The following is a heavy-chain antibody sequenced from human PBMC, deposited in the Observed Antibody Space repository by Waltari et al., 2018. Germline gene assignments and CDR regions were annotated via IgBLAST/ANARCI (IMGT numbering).Heavy chain of an antibody. CDR2: INHSGYT. V-gene: IGHV4-34*02. CDR3: AREGRAAAGTDY. J-gene: IGHJ4*02. CDR1: GGSFSVYF. D-gene: IGHD6-13*01. Sequence: QVHLQQWGAGLLKPSETLSLTCAVSGGSFSVYFWSWFRQPPGKGLEWLGEINHSGYTNDNPSLKSRVTISVDTSKNQFSLKLSSVTAADTAVYYCAREGRAAAGTDYWSQGTLVTVSS.